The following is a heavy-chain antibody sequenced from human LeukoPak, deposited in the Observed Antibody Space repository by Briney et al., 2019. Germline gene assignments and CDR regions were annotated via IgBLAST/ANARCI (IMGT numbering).Heavy chain of an antibody. D-gene: IGHD2-2*01. J-gene: IGHJ4*02. CDR1: GYTFTGYY. CDR3: ASELILVVHAAHY. CDR2: INPNSGGT. Sequence: AAVKGSCKASGYTFTGYYMHWVRQAPGQGLEGMGWINPNSGGTNYAQKFQGRVTMTSDTSISPAYMELSRMRSDDTAVYYCASELILVVHAAHYWGQGTLVTVSS. V-gene: IGHV1-2*02.